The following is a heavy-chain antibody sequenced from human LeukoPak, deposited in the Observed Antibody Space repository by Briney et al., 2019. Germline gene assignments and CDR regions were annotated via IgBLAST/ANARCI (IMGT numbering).Heavy chain of an antibody. V-gene: IGHV4-39*01. CDR1: GGSISSSSYY. CDR3: ARGRAYDYGPELTDY. J-gene: IGHJ4*02. Sequence: SETLSLTCTVSGGSISSSSYYWGWIRQPPGKGLEWIGRIYYSGSTYYNPSLKSQVTISVDTSKNQFSLKLSSVTAADTAVYYCARGRAYDYGPELTDYWDQGTLVTVSS. D-gene: IGHD3-16*01. CDR2: IYYSGST.